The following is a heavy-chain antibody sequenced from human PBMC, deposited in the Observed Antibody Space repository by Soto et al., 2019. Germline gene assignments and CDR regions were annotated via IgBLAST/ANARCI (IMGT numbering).Heavy chain of an antibody. D-gene: IGHD3-22*01. CDR3: AKREGYYDSSGYYPFDY. CDR1: GFTFSSYA. Sequence: GGSLRLSCAASGFTFSSYAMSWVRQAPGKGLEWVSSISNSGGSTFYADSVKGRFTISRDNSKNTLYLQMNSLRAEDTAIYYCAKREGYYDSSGYYPFDYWGQGTLVTVS. CDR2: ISNSGGST. V-gene: IGHV3-23*01. J-gene: IGHJ4*02.